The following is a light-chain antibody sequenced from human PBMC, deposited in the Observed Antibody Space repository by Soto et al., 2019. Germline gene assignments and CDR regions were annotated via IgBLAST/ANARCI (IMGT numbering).Light chain of an antibody. V-gene: IGKV1-5*03. J-gene: IGKJ4*01. CDR3: QQYDSYALT. Sequence: DIQMTQSPSTLSASVGDRVTITCRASQSISSWLAWYQQKPGKAPKLLIYKASTLESGGPSRFSGSGSGTDFNLTVSSLQPDDSATYYCQQYDSYALTFGGGTKVEIK. CDR1: QSISSW. CDR2: KAS.